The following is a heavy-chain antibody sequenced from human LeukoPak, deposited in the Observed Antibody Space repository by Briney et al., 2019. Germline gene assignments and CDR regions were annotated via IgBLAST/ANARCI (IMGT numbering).Heavy chain of an antibody. D-gene: IGHD2-21*01. J-gene: IGHJ4*02. V-gene: IGHV3-30*02. CDR3: AKDICGGNCYPHGGY. CDR2: IPYDGSNK. CDR1: GFTFSNYG. Sequence: GGSLRLSCAASGFTFSNYGMHWVRQAPDKGLEWVAFIPYDGSNKYYADSLQGRFTISRDNSMNTLYLQMSSLRAEDTAIYYCAKDICGGNCYPHGGYWVQGSLVTVSS.